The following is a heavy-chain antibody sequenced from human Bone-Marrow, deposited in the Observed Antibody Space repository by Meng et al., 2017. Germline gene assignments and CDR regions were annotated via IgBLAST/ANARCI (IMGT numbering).Heavy chain of an antibody. CDR2: INHSGST. V-gene: IGHV4-34*01. J-gene: IGHJ4*02. CDR3: AFTPQAGYFDY. D-gene: IGHD3-16*01. Sequence: ESLRLSCAVYGGSFSGYYWSWIRQPPGKGLEWIGEINHSGSTNYNPSLKSRVTISVDTSKNQFSLKLSSVTAADTAVYYCAFTPQAGYFDYWGQGTLVTVSS. CDR1: GGSFSGYY.